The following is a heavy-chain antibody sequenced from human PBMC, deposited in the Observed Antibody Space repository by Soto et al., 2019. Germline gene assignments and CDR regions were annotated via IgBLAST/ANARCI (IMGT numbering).Heavy chain of an antibody. Sequence: ESGGGVVQPGRSLRLSCAASGFTFSSYAMHWVRQAPGKGLEWVAVISYDGSNKYYADSVKGRFTISRDNSKNTLYLQMNSLRAEDTAVYYCARDSALRSFDFWSGYSPLYYYDGMDVWGQGTTVTVSS. J-gene: IGHJ6*02. CDR3: ARDSALRSFDFWSGYSPLYYYDGMDV. D-gene: IGHD3-3*01. CDR1: GFTFSSYA. CDR2: ISYDGSNK. V-gene: IGHV3-30-3*01.